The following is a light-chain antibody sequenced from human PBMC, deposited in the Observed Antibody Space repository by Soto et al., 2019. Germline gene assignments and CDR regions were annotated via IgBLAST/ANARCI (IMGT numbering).Light chain of an antibody. CDR1: NSDVGSYNL. V-gene: IGLV2-23*02. Sequence: QSVLTQPASVSGSPGESITISCTGTNSDVGSYNLVSWYQQHPGKAPKLMIYEVSKRPSGFSNRFSGSKSGNTASLTISGLQAEDEADYYCSPYAGSSTYVFGTGTKVTV. CDR3: SPYAGSSTYV. CDR2: EVS. J-gene: IGLJ1*01.